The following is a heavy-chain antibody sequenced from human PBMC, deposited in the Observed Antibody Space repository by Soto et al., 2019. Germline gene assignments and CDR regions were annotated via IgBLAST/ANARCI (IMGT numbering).Heavy chain of an antibody. CDR1: GYSITSYD. CDR2: MNTNSGNT. D-gene: IGHD2-2*01. Sequence: SVKVSCKDSGYSITSYDSNWVRQATGQGHERMGWMNTNSGNTGYAQKFQGRVTMTRNTSISTAYMELGSLRSEDTAVYYCARVRLGYCSSTSCYSPKVNDYWGQGTLVTVSS. V-gene: IGHV1-8*01. CDR3: ARVRLGYCSSTSCYSPKVNDY. J-gene: IGHJ4*02.